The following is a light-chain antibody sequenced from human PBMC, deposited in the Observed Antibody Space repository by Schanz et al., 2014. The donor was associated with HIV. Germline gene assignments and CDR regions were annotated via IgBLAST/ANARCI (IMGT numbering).Light chain of an antibody. Sequence: QSALTQPASVSGSPGQSISISCTGTSGDVGSYNSVSWYQQHPGKAPKLMIYDVSDRPSGVSNRFSGSKSGNTASLTISGLRAEDEADYYCSSYTSSSTWVFGGGTKLTVL. CDR3: SSYTSSSTWV. J-gene: IGLJ3*02. CDR1: SGDVGSYNS. CDR2: DVS. V-gene: IGLV2-14*03.